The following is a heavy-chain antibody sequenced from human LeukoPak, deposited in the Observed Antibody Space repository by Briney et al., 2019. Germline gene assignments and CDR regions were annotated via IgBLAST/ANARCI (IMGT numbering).Heavy chain of an antibody. CDR2: INPNSGGT. D-gene: IGHD1-26*01. CDR3: AGEITGSYYGFDY. CDR1: GYSITGYY. Sequence: ASVKVSCNASGYSITGYYMHWERQAPGQGLEWMGWINPNSGGTNYAQKFQGRVTMTRDTSISTAFMELSRLKSDDTAVYYCAGEITGSYYGFDYWGQGTLVTVSS. J-gene: IGHJ4*02. V-gene: IGHV1-2*02.